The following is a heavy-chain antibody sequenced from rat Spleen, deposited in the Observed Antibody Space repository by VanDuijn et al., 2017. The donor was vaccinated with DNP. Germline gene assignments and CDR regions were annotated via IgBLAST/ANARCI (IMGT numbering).Heavy chain of an antibody. CDR3: ARQRVMYTTATGFAY. CDR1: GFTFSDYY. J-gene: IGHJ3*01. D-gene: IGHD1-6*01. CDR2: ISISGSTT. V-gene: IGHV5S10*01. Sequence: EVQLVESGGGLVQSGRSLKVSCAASGFTFSDYYMAWVRQAPKGGLEWVETISISGSTTSYPDSVKGRFTISRDNAKSCLYLHMNSLKSEDTATYYCARQRVMYTTATGFAYWGQGTLVTVSS.